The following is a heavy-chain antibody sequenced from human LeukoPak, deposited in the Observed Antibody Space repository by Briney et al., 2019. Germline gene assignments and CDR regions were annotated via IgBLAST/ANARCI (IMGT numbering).Heavy chain of an antibody. CDR3: ARHYPPGNWLDP. J-gene: IGHJ5*02. Sequence: GESLKISCQGSGYSFSSYWITWVRQMPGKGLEWMGRIDLSDSYTSYSPPFRGHVTISADKSISTAFLEWSSLRASDTAIYYCARHYPPGNWLDPWGQGTLVTVSS. CDR2: IDLSDSYT. V-gene: IGHV5-10-1*01. CDR1: GYSFSSYW. D-gene: IGHD3-10*01.